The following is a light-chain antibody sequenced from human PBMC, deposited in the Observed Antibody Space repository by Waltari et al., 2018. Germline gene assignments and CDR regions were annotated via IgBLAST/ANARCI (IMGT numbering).Light chain of an antibody. CDR3: MQGTHWTLT. CDR1: QSLVHSDGHTY. CDR2: TVS. Sequence: DVVMTQSPLSLPVTLGQPASTSCNSSQSLVHSDGHTYLAWFQQRPAQSPRRLIYTVSNREARVPDRVSASGSGTDLTLKSSRVEADDVGVYYCMQGTHWTLTFGGGTKVEIK. J-gene: IGKJ4*01. V-gene: IGKV2-30*02.